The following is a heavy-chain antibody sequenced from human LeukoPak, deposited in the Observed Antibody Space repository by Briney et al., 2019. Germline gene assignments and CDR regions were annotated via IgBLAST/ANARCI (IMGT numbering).Heavy chain of an antibody. Sequence: SERLSLTCTVSGGSISSSSYYWGWIRQPPGKGLEWIGSIYYSGSTNSNPSLKSRVTISVDTSKNQFSLKLSSVTAADTAVYYCARGEYDSSGYWDWNFDLWGRGTLV. J-gene: IGHJ2*01. CDR2: IYYSGST. D-gene: IGHD3-22*01. V-gene: IGHV4-39*07. CDR1: GGSISSSSYY. CDR3: ARGEYDSSGYWDWNFDL.